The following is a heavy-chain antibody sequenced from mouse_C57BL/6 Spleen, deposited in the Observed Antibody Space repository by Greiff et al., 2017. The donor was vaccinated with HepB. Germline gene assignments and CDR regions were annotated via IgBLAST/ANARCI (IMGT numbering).Heavy chain of an antibody. V-gene: IGHV5-17*01. Sequence: EVKVVESGGGLVKPGGSLKLSCAASGFTFSDYGMHWVRQAPEKGLEWVAYISSGSSTIYYADTVKGRFTISRDNAKNTLFLQMTSLRSEDTAMYYCARPYGSSYLYYAMDYWGQGTSVTVSS. CDR2: ISSGSSTI. D-gene: IGHD1-1*01. J-gene: IGHJ4*01. CDR3: ARPYGSSYLYYAMDY. CDR1: GFTFSDYG.